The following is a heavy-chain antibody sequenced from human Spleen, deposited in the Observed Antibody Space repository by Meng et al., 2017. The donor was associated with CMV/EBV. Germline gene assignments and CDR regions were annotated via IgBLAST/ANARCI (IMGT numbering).Heavy chain of an antibody. CDR3: ARDNTRKVGATYAFDI. J-gene: IGHJ3*02. Sequence: ASVKVSCKASGYNFIGYHIHWVRQAPGQGLEWMGWINPSSGVTKYAQRFQGRVTMTRDTSISTAYMELSSLRSDDTAVYYCARDNTRKVGATYAFDIWGQGTMVTVSS. D-gene: IGHD1-26*01. CDR1: GYNFIGYH. CDR2: INPSSGVT. V-gene: IGHV1-2*02.